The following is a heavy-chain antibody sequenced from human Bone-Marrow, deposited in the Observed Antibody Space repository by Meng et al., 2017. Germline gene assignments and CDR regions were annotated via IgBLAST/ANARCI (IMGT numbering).Heavy chain of an antibody. CDR1: GGSSSSSNW. CDR2: IYHSGST. D-gene: IGHD3-3*01. CDR3: ARRFGVVIISSGAFDI. J-gene: IGHJ3*02. V-gene: IGHV4-4*02. Sequence: QVQLHESGPGLVKPAGTLSLTGAVSGGSSSSSNWWMWVRQPPGKGLEWIGEIYHSGSTNYNPSLKSRVTISVDKSKNQFSLKLSSVTAADTAVYYCARRFGVVIISSGAFDIWGQGTMVTVSS.